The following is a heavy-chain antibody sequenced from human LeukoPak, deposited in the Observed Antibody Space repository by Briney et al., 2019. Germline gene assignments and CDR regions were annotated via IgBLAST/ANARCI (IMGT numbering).Heavy chain of an antibody. J-gene: IGHJ4*02. CDR1: GFVFSDYY. Sequence: GGSLRLSFVGSGFVFSDYYMHWVRPAPEEGLIWVSRINTDGSNIDYADSVKGRFTSSRDNAKNSLYLQLISLRAEDTAVFYCARDRHSSVDYWGQGTLVTVSS. D-gene: IGHD3-22*01. V-gene: IGHV3-74*01. CDR2: INTDGSNI. CDR3: ARDRHSSVDY.